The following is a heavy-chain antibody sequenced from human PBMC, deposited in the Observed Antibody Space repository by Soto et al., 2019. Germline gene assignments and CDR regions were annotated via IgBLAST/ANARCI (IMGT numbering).Heavy chain of an antibody. Sequence: EVQLVESGGGLVKPGGSLRLSCAASGFTFSSYSMNWVRQAPGKGLEWVSSISSSSSYIYYADSVKGRFTISRDNARYSLYLQRNSLRAEDTSVYYCARDLWATVETHLLWYFVLWGRGTRVTFSS. CDR1: GFTFSSYS. J-gene: IGHJ2*01. D-gene: IGHD4-17*01. CDR2: ISSSSSYI. V-gene: IGHV3-21*01. CDR3: ARDLWATVETHLLWYFVL.